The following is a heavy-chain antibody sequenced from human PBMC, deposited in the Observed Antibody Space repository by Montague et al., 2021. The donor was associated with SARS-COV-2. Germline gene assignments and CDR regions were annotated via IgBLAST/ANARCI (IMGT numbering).Heavy chain of an antibody. Sequence: SETLSLTCTVSGGSISSSIYYWDWIRQPPGEGLEWIGSIYYTENTYYNPSLKSRVTISIDTSKNQFSQKLSSVTAADTAVYYCARPGSGYSYGSGAFDYWGQGTLVTVSS. D-gene: IGHD5-18*01. CDR1: GGSISSSIYY. J-gene: IGHJ4*02. CDR2: IYYTENT. V-gene: IGHV4-39*01. CDR3: ARPGSGYSYGSGAFDY.